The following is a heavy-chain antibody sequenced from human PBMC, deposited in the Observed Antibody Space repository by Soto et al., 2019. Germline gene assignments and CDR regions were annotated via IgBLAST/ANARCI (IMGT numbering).Heavy chain of an antibody. CDR3: AVGPDYGDYWFDP. J-gene: IGHJ5*02. V-gene: IGHV4-31*03. D-gene: IGHD4-17*01. CDR2: IYYSGST. CDR1: GGSISSGGYY. Sequence: PWETLSLTCTVSGGSISSGGYYWSWIRQHPGKGLEWIGYIYYSGSTYYNPSLKSRVTISVDTSKNQFSLKLSSVTAADTAVYYCAVGPDYGDYWFDPWGQGTLVTVSS.